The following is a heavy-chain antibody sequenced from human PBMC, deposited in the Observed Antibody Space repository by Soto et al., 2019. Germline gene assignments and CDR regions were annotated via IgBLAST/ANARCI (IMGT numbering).Heavy chain of an antibody. J-gene: IGHJ4*02. CDR3: ARVAFGPIDY. CDR1: NYSISSGYY. Sequence: SETLSLTCTVSNYSISSGYYWGWIRQSPGEGLEWIVSMYHSGTTYYNPSLKSRVTISIDTSKNQLSLKLTSVTSAGTAVYFCARVAFGPIDYWGQGTLVTVSS. V-gene: IGHV4-38-2*02. D-gene: IGHD3-16*01. CDR2: MYHSGTT.